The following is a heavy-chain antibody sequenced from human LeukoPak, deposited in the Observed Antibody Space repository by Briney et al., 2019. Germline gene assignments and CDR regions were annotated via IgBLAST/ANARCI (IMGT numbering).Heavy chain of an antibody. J-gene: IGHJ4*02. CDR2: ISSSSSYI. CDR1: GFTFSSYS. Sequence: TGGSLRLPCAASGFTFSSYSMNWVRQAPGKGLEWVSSISSSSSYIYYADSVKGRFTISRDNAKNSLYLQMNSLRAEDTAVYYCARDYIAVAGMVSYFDYWGQGTLVTVSS. D-gene: IGHD6-19*01. V-gene: IGHV3-21*01. CDR3: ARDYIAVAGMVSYFDY.